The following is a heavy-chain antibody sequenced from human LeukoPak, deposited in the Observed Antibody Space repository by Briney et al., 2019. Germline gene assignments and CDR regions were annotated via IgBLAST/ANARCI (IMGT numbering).Heavy chain of an antibody. D-gene: IGHD4-17*01. V-gene: IGHV1-2*02. CDR3: ARERNSGDYGNAFDV. CDR2: INPKRGVT. Sequence: GSSVKVSCKTSGYTFTDYSIHWIRQAPGQGLDWMARINPKRGVTTYSQKFQGRVTMTRDTSITTAYMDLSRLRSDDTSTYYCARERNSGDYGNAFDVWGQGTKVTVSS. J-gene: IGHJ3*01. CDR1: GYTFTDYS.